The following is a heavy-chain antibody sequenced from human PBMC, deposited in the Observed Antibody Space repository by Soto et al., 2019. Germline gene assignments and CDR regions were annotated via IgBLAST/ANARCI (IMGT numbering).Heavy chain of an antibody. CDR3: ARDGRPYYDFWSGYYPYYYYYGMDV. CDR1: GYSISSGYY. D-gene: IGHD3-3*01. J-gene: IGHJ6*02. V-gene: IGHV4-38-2*02. CDR2: IYHSGST. Sequence: SETLSLTCAVSGYSISSGYYWGWIRQPPGKGLEWVGSIYHSGSTYYNPSLKSRVTISVDTSKNQFSLKLSSVTAADTAVYYCARDGRPYYDFWSGYYPYYYYYGMDVWGQGTTVTLSS.